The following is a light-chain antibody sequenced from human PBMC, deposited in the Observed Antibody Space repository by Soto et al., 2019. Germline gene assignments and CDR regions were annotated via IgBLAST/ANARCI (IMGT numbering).Light chain of an antibody. CDR3: QQYNSWGVT. Sequence: DIQMTQSPSTLSASVGDRVTITCRASQSISSWLAWYQQKPGKAPKLLIYKASSLESGVPSRFSGSGSGTEFTLTISSLQPDDFATYYCQQYNSWGVTFGPGTKVDIK. V-gene: IGKV1-5*03. CDR1: QSISSW. J-gene: IGKJ3*01. CDR2: KAS.